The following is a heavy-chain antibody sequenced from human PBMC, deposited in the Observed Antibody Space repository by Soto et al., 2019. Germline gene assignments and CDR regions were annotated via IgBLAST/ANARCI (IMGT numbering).Heavy chain of an antibody. J-gene: IGHJ6*02. V-gene: IGHV3-30*18. D-gene: IGHD3-22*01. CDR2: LSYDGVYT. Sequence: QMRLVESGGGVVQPGRSLRLSCLVSGFTLGYYGTHWVRQAPDKGLEWVAHLSYDGVYTAYADSVKRRFTISRDSAGITLFLQMDSLTTDDTAVYYCAKGQRGSSDGMDVWGQGTNVTVSS. CDR3: AKGQRGSSDGMDV. CDR1: GFTLGYYG.